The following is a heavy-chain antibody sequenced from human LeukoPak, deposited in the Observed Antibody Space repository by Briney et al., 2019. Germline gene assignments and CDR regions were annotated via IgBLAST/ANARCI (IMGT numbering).Heavy chain of an antibody. CDR2: INHSGST. V-gene: IGHV4-34*01. J-gene: IGHJ4*02. D-gene: IGHD3-10*01. Sequence: SETLSLTCAVYGGFFSGYYWSWVRQPPGKGLEGIGEINHSGSTNYNPSLKSRVTISVDTSKNQFSLKLSSVTAADTAVYYFSRCRLVRGATYDYWGQGTLVTVSS. CDR1: GGFFSGYY. CDR3: SRCRLVRGATYDY.